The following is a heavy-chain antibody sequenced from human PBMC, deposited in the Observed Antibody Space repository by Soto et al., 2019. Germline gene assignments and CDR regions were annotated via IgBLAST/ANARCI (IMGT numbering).Heavy chain of an antibody. V-gene: IGHV3-23*01. J-gene: IGHJ4*02. CDR2: ISGSGTTT. CDR1: GFIFSSXA. Sequence: EVQLLESGGGLEQPGGSLRLSCAASGFIFSSXAXXXXXXXXXXXXEWVSAISGSGTTTYYADSVKGRFTFSRDNXXXXXXXXXXXXXXXXXXXXXXXKTHSXXXTPFDSWGQGTLVTVSS. CDR3: XKTHSXXXTPFDS. D-gene: IGHD4-4*01.